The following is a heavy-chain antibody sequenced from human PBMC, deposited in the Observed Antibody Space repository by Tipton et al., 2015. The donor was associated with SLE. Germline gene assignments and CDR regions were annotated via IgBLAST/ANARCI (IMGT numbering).Heavy chain of an antibody. D-gene: IGHD2-15*01. CDR1: GFTLNSYW. CDR2: IKQDGSEI. J-gene: IGHJ4*02. V-gene: IGHV3-7*01. CDR3: ARGVAVDY. Sequence: SLRLSCAVSGFTLNSYWMSWVHQAPGKGLEWVANIKQDGSEIYYVDSVKGRFTISRDTAKNSLFLQMNSLRAEDTGVYYCARGVAVDYWGPGTLVTVSS.